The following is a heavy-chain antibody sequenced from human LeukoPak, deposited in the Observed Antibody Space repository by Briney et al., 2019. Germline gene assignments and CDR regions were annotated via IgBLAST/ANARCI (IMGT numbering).Heavy chain of an antibody. V-gene: IGHV3-30*04. CDR1: GFTFSSYA. Sequence: GSLRLSCAASGFTFSSYAMHWVRQAPGKGLEWVAVISYDGSNKYYEDSVKGRFTISRDNSKNTLYLQMNSLRAEDTAVYYCAREVYSGYHFDYWGQGTLVTVSS. CDR3: AREVYSGYHFDY. CDR2: ISYDGSNK. J-gene: IGHJ4*02. D-gene: IGHD5-12*01.